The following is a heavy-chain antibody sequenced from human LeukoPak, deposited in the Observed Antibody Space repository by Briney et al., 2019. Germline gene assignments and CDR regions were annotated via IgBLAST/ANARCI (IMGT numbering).Heavy chain of an antibody. D-gene: IGHD3-9*01. V-gene: IGHV4-59*08. CDR1: GGSITNYY. Sequence: SETLSLTCTVSGGSITNYYWSWIRQPPGKGLEWIGYLYYTGSTNYNPSLKSRVTISADMSKNQFSLKLSSVTAADTAVYYCARWLRYFDWSPKGSWFDPWGQGTLVTVSS. CDR2: LYYTGST. J-gene: IGHJ5*02. CDR3: ARWLRYFDWSPKGSWFDP.